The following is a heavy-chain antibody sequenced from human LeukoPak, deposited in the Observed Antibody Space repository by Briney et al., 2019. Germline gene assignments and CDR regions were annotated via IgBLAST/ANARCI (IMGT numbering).Heavy chain of an antibody. CDR2: INHSGST. D-gene: IGHD3-22*01. V-gene: IGHV4-34*01. CDR3: ASGGDLYYYDSSGYLFY. CDR1: GGSFSGYY. Sequence: PSETLSLTCAVYGGSFSGYYWSWIRQPPGKGLEWMGEINHSGSTNYNPSLNSRVTISVDTSKNQFSLKLRSVTAADTAVYYCASGGDLYYYDSSGYLFYWGQGTLVTVSS. J-gene: IGHJ4*02.